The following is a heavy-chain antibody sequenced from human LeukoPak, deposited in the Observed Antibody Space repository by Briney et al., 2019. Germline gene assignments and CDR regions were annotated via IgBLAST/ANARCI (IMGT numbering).Heavy chain of an antibody. CDR3: ARSVGYYYTMDV. CDR2: ISGSGSDL. CDR1: GFTFSDYY. Sequence: GGSLRLSCVACGFTFSDYYMSWIRQAPGRGLEWVSDISGSGSDLYYADSVKGRITISRDNAKNSLYLQMNSLRAEDTAVYYCARSVGYYYTMDVWGQGTTVTVSS. D-gene: IGHD2-15*01. V-gene: IGHV3-11*01. J-gene: IGHJ6*02.